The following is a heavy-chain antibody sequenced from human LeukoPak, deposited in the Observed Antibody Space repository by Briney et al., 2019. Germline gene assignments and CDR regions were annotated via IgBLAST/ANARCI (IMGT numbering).Heavy chain of an antibody. D-gene: IGHD3-9*01. CDR2: VSGGGGSA. CDR3: AEDGIRDFDWLLSTY. V-gene: IGHV3-23*01. CDR1: GLPFIRSA. Sequence: PGGSLILSCAASGLPFIRSALRRVRQASGKGLERVSAVSGGGGSAYYADCVKGRFTISRDNSKNTLYLQMNSLRAEDTAFFFQAEDGIRDFDWLLSTYWGQGTLVTVSS. J-gene: IGHJ4*02.